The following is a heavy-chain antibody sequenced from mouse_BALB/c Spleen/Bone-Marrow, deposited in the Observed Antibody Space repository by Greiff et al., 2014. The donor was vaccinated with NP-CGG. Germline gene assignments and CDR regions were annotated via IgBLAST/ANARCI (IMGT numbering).Heavy chain of an antibody. CDR3: ARDRRITTATYAMDY. V-gene: IGHV5-4*02. CDR1: GFTFSDYY. J-gene: IGHJ4*01. D-gene: IGHD1-2*01. CDR2: ISDGGSYT. Sequence: EVMLVESGGGLVKPGGSLKLSCAASGFTFSDYYMYWVRQTPEKRLEWVATISDGGSYTYYPDSVKGRFTISRDNAKNNLYLQMSSLKSEGTAMYYCARDRRITTATYAMDYWGQGTSVTVSS.